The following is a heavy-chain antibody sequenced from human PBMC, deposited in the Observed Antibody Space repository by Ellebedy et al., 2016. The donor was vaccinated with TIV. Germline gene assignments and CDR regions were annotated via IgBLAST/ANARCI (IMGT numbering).Heavy chain of an antibody. J-gene: IGHJ4*02. CDR1: GFRFTYYG. D-gene: IGHD2-15*01. V-gene: IGHV3-30*03. CDR3: ARARGCSGGRCYSADY. CDR2: ISSDGSNK. Sequence: GESLKISCAASGFRFTYYGMHWVRQAPGQGLEWVAVISSDGSNKNYADSVKGRFTISRDNSKNTLYLQMNSLTVEDTAVYYCARARGCSGGRCYSADYWGQGTLVTLSS.